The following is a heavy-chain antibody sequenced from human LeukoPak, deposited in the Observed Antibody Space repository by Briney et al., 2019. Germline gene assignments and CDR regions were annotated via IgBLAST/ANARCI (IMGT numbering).Heavy chain of an antibody. D-gene: IGHD6-13*01. J-gene: IGHJ4*02. Sequence: ASVNVSCKASGYTFTGYYMHWVRQAPGQGLEWMGWINPNSGGTNYAQKFQGWVTMTRDTSISTAYMELSRLRSDDTAVYYCARGGYSSSWYTGGDFDYWGQGTLVTVSS. V-gene: IGHV1-2*04. CDR1: GYTFTGYY. CDR3: ARGGYSSSWYTGGDFDY. CDR2: INPNSGGT.